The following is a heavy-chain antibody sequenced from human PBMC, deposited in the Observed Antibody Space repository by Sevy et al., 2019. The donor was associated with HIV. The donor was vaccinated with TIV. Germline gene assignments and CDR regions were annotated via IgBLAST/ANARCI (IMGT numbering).Heavy chain of an antibody. CDR1: GGSITSLY. CDR2: IYYNGHI. J-gene: IGHJ4*02. Sequence: SETLSLTCTVSGGSITSLYWNWIRQPPGKGLEWIANIYYNGHINYNPSLKGRVTLPLDTSKNRSSLRLSSVTAADTAMYYCAGENAWGRGYSWGQGTLVTVSS. CDR3: AGENAWGRGYS. D-gene: IGHD1-26*01. V-gene: IGHV4-59*08.